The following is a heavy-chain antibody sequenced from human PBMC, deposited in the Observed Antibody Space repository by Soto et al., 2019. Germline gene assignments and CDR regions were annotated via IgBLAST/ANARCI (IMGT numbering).Heavy chain of an antibody. D-gene: IGHD3-3*01. J-gene: IGHJ6*02. CDR2: ISAYNGNT. Sequence: VASVKVSCKASGYTFTSYGISWVRQAPGQGLEWMGWISAYNGNTNYAQKLQGRVTMTTDTSTSTAYMELRSLRSDDTAVYYCARGPNTYYECWSGYRDGDYYYGMDVWGQGTTGTVSS. CDR3: ARGPNTYYECWSGYRDGDYYYGMDV. CDR1: GYTFTSYG. V-gene: IGHV1-18*04.